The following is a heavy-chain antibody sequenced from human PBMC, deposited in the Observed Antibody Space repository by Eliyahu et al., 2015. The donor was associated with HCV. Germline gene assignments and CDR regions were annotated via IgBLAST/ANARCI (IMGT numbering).Heavy chain of an antibody. CDR1: GFTFSXYA. D-gene: IGHD2-2*01. CDR2: ISGSGGST. V-gene: IGHV3-23*01. CDR3: AKTGYCSSTSCYLGAGPPLDY. J-gene: IGHJ4*02. Sequence: EVQLLESGGGLVQPGGSLRLSCAASGFTFSXYAMXWVRQAPGKGLEGVSAISGSGGSTYYADSVKGRFTISRDNSKNTLYLQMNSLRAEDTAVYYCAKTGYCSSTSCYLGAGPPLDYWGQGTLVTVSS.